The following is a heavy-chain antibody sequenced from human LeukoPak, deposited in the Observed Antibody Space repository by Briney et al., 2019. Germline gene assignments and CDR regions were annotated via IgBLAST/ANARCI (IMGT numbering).Heavy chain of an antibody. J-gene: IGHJ5*02. D-gene: IGHD3-10*01. CDR1: GFTVSSNY. CDR2: IYHSGST. CDR3: ARGLTMVRGVMSGWFDP. Sequence: GSLRLSCAASGFTVSSNYMSWVRQPPGKGLEWIGEIYHSGSTNYNPSLKSRVTISVDKSKNQFSLKLSSVTAADTAVYYCARGLTMVRGVMSGWFDPWGQGTLVTVSS. V-gene: IGHV4-4*02.